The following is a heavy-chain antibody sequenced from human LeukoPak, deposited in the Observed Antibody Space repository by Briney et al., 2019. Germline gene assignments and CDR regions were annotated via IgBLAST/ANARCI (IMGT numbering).Heavy chain of an antibody. V-gene: IGHV3-23*01. Sequence: GGSLRLSCAASGFTFSSYAMSWVRQAPGKGLEWVSAISGSGGSTYYADSVKGRFTFSRDNSKNTLYLHMNNLRTEDTAVYYCAKDLGYYYGSGNYYTHFDYWGQGTLVTVSS. D-gene: IGHD3-10*01. CDR2: ISGSGGST. J-gene: IGHJ4*02. CDR3: AKDLGYYYGSGNYYTHFDY. CDR1: GFTFSSYA.